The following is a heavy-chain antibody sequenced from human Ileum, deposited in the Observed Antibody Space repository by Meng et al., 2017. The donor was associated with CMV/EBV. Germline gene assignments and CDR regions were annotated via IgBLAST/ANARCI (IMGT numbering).Heavy chain of an antibody. Sequence: QVHRQESGPGLVKPSPTLSLTCTVSGGSISSGGFYWSWIRQHPGKGLEWIGYIYYSGSTYYNPSLRSRVAISIDTSKNQFSLKLTSVTAADTAVYFCARTNYGDYNWFDPWGQGTLVTVSS. V-gene: IGHV4-31*03. D-gene: IGHD4-17*01. J-gene: IGHJ5*02. CDR2: IYYSGST. CDR3: ARTNYGDYNWFDP. CDR1: GGSISSGGFY.